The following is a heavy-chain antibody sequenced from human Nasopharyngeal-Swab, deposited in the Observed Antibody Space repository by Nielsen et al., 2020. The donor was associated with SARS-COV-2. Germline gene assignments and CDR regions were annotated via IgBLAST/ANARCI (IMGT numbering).Heavy chain of an antibody. V-gene: IGHV4-34*01. CDR1: GGSLSAYC. D-gene: IGHD3-9*01. Sequence: SQTLSLTCAVYGGSLSAYCWTWVRQPPGKGLEWIGEITHGGTTNYNPSLKSRVTMSVDTSKNQFSLKLSSVTAADTAVYYCVRAPDYDVLTGYYPDGFDVWGRGTMVTVSS. CDR3: VRAPDYDVLTGYYPDGFDV. CDR2: ITHGGTT. J-gene: IGHJ3*01.